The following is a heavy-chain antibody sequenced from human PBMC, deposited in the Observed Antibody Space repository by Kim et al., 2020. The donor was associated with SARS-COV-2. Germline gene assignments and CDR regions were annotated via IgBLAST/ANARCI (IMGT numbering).Heavy chain of an antibody. CDR1: GGSINTYY. CDR3: ARFPNCSGGSCYMGNWFDP. J-gene: IGHJ5*02. Sequence: SETLSLTCTVSGGSINTYYWSWIRQPPGRGLEWIGYIYYSGSTNYNPSLKSRVTISVDTSKNQFSLKVRSVTAADTAVYFCARFPNCSGGSCYMGNWFDPWGQGTLVTVSS. D-gene: IGHD2-15*01. V-gene: IGHV4-59*01. CDR2: IYYSGST.